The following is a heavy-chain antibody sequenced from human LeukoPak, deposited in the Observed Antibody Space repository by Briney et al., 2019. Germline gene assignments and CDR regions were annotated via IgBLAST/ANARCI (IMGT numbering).Heavy chain of an antibody. CDR3: ARSLDLQWLAYFDY. D-gene: IGHD6-19*01. J-gene: IGHJ4*02. CDR1: GGSISSSSYH. CDR2: IYYSGST. V-gene: IGHV4-39*01. Sequence: SETLSLTCTVSGGSISSSSYHWGWLRQPPGKGLEWLGSIYYSGSTYYNPSLKSRVTISVDTSRDQFSLKLSSVTAADTAVYYCARSLDLQWLAYFDYWGQGTLVTVSS.